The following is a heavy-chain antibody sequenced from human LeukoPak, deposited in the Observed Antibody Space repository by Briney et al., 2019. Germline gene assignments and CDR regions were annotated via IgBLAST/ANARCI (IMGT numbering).Heavy chain of an antibody. D-gene: IGHD1-14*01. V-gene: IGHV4-59*02. CDR1: GDSVSSVY. Sequence: PSETLSLTCNVSGDSVSSVYWSWIRRPPGKGLEWIGYIYYNGYTDYNPSLKSRVTISVDTSKNQLSLHMNCARHRRNLNEDRFREGEPNFDYWGQGTLVTVSS. CDR3: FREGEPNFDY. J-gene: IGHJ4*02. CDR2: IYYNGYT.